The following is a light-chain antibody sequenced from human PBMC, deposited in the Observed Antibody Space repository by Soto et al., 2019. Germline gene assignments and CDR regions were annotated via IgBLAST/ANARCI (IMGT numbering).Light chain of an antibody. CDR2: SAS. V-gene: IGKV1-39*01. Sequence: DIQMTQSPSSLSASVGDRVTITCRASQSISSYLNWYQQKLGKAPKLLIHSASSLQNAVPSRFSGSGSGTDFTLTISSLQPEDFATYYCQQSSSFPLTFGGGTKVETK. CDR3: QQSSSFPLT. CDR1: QSISSY. J-gene: IGKJ4*01.